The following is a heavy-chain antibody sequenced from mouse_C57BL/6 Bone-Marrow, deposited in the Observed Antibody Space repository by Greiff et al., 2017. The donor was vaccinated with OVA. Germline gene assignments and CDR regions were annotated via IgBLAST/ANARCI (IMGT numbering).Heavy chain of an antibody. D-gene: IGHD1-1*01. CDR2: ISSGGSYT. V-gene: IGHV5-6*01. J-gene: IGHJ1*03. CDR3: ASAICYNGSSPYWYFDV. Sequence: EVKLVESGGDLVKPGGSLKLSCAASGFTFSSYGMSWVRQTPDKRLEWVATISSGGSYTYYPDSVKGRFTFSRDNAKNTMYLQMSSLKSEDTAMYYCASAICYNGSSPYWYFDVWGTGTTVTVSS. CDR1: GFTFSSYG.